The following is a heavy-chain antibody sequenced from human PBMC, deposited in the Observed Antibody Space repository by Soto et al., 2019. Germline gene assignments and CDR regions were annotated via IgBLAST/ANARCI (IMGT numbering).Heavy chain of an antibody. CDR1: GFTFSSYG. Sequence: GGSLRLSCAASGFTFSSYGMHWVRQAPGKGLEWVAVISYGGSNKYYADSVKGRFTISRDNSKNTLYLQMNSLRAEDTAVYYCATLGYCSSTSCYSYWGQGTLVTVSS. CDR3: ATLGYCSSTSCYSY. V-gene: IGHV3-30*03. J-gene: IGHJ4*02. CDR2: ISYGGSNK. D-gene: IGHD2-2*01.